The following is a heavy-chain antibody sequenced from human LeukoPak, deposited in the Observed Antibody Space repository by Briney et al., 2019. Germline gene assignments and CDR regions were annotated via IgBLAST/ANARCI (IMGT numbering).Heavy chain of an antibody. V-gene: IGHV4-34*01. D-gene: IGHD6-6*01. CDR2: INHSGRT. Sequence: PSETLSLTCAVYGESFSGYYWSWIRQPPGKGLEWIGEINHSGRTNYNPSLKSRVTISVDTSKSQFSLKLSSVTAADTAVYYCARLDAYSSSSNYYYYMDVWGKGTTVTVSS. CDR3: ARLDAYSSSSNYYYYMDV. J-gene: IGHJ6*03. CDR1: GESFSGYY.